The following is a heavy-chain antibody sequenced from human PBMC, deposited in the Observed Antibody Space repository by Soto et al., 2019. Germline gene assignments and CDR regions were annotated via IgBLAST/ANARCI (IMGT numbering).Heavy chain of an antibody. Sequence: GGSLRLSCAASGFTFSSYWMSWVRQAPGKGLEWVANIKQDGSEKYYVDSVKGRFTISRDNAKNSLYLQMNSLRAEDTAVYYCAGKYSGYDIYHYYYYMDIWGKGTTVTVSS. CDR2: IKQDGSEK. V-gene: IGHV3-7*01. CDR1: GFTFSSYW. D-gene: IGHD5-12*01. J-gene: IGHJ6*03. CDR3: AGKYSGYDIYHYYYYMDI.